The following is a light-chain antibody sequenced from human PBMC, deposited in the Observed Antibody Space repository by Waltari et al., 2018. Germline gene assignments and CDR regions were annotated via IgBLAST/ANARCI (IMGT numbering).Light chain of an antibody. Sequence: SALTQPPSVSGCPGQSLRILCTGSSSDVGTYKFVPWHQQHPGKAPKLIIYEINQRPSGISNRFSGSKFGNTAVLTISGLQTDDEADYYCCSYVTGDTWVFGGGTRVAVL. J-gene: IGLJ3*02. CDR2: EIN. CDR3: CSYVTGDTWV. V-gene: IGLV2-23*02. CDR1: SSDVGTYKF.